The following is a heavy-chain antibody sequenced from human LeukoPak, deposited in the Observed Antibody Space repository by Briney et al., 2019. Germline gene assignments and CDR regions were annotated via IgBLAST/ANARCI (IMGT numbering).Heavy chain of an antibody. CDR1: GYTFSTYY. CDR2: INPSGGTT. Sequence: ASVKLSCKTSGYTFSTYYIHWVRQAPGQGLEWLGIINPSGGTTTYAQKFQGTVTMTRDTSTSTVYMELNTLRSEDTAVYYCARGSNYYYDVTADYPRYWGQGTLVTVSS. J-gene: IGHJ4*02. D-gene: IGHD3-22*01. V-gene: IGHV1-46*01. CDR3: ARGSNYYYDVTADYPRY.